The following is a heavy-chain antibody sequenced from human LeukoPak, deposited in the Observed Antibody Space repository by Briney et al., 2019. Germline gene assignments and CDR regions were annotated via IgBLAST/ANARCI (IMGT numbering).Heavy chain of an antibody. CDR3: ARDHRYYDSSGYYFPIDY. CDR1: GYTLTELS. CDR2: FDPEDGET. D-gene: IGHD3-22*01. V-gene: IGHV1-24*01. Sequence: ASVKVSCKVSGYTLTELSMHWVRQAPGKGLEWMGGFDPEDGETIYAQKFQGRVTMTEDTSTDTAYMELSSLRSEDTAVYYCARDHRYYDSSGYYFPIDYWGQGTLVTVSS. J-gene: IGHJ4*02.